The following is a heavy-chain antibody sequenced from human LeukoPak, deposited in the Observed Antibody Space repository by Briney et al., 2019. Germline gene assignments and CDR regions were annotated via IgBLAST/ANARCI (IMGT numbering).Heavy chain of an antibody. J-gene: IGHJ4*02. V-gene: IGHV1-2*02. D-gene: IGHD4-23*01. CDR3: ARDGYGGNSFDY. Sequence: ASVKVSCKASGYTFPGHHIHWVRQAPGQGLEWMGWINPKNGGTNYAQKFQGRVNMTRDTSINTAFMELSRLNSDDTAVYFCARDGYGGNSFDYWGQGTLVTVSS. CDR1: GYTFPGHH. CDR2: INPKNGGT.